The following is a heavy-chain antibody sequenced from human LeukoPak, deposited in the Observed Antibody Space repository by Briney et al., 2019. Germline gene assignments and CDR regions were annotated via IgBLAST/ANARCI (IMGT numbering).Heavy chain of an antibody. CDR3: ARDGGEVPAAIRGWFDP. CDR2: ISAYNGNT. CDR1: GYTFTSYG. J-gene: IGHJ5*02. D-gene: IGHD2-2*02. Sequence: ASVKVSRKASGYTFTSYGISWVRQAPGQGLEWMGRISAYNGNTNYAQKLQGRVTMPTDTSTSTAYMELRSLRSDDTAVYYCARDGGEVPAAIRGWFDPWGQGTLVTVSS. V-gene: IGHV1-18*01.